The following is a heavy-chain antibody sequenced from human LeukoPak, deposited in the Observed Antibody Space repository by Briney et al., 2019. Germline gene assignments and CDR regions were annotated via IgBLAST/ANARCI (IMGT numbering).Heavy chain of an antibody. CDR3: ARDPPYCSSTTCFDY. CDR1: GFTFSTYS. D-gene: IGHD2-2*01. J-gene: IGHJ4*02. V-gene: IGHV3-48*02. Sequence: PGGSLRLSCAASGFTFSTYSMSWVRQAPGKGLEWVSYISSSSSTIYYADSVKGRFTISRDNAKNSLYLQMNSLRDEDTAVYYCARDPPYCSSTTCFDYWGQGTLVTVSS. CDR2: ISSSSSTI.